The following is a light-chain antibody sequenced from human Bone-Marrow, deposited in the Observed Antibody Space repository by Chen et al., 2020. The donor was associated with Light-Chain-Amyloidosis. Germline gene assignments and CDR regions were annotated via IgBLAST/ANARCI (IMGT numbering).Light chain of an antibody. Sequence: QSALTQPASVSGSPGQSITISCTGTSGDVGTYNYVSWYQQPPGKAPKVLIYAVSNRPSGVSNRFSGSKSGNTASLTISGLQAEDEADYYCSSFTSSSSYVFGPGTKVTVL. J-gene: IGLJ1*01. CDR1: SGDVGTYNY. CDR3: SSFTSSSSYV. V-gene: IGLV2-14*01. CDR2: AVS.